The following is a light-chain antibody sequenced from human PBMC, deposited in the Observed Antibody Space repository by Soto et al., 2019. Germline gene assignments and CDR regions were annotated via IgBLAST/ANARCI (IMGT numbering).Light chain of an antibody. CDR2: GAS. J-gene: IGKJ1*01. CDR3: QQYNNRPPQT. Sequence: EIGMTQSPATLSVSPGERATLSCRASQSVSSNLAWYQQKPGQAPRLLIYGASTRATGIPARFSGSGSGTEFTLTISSLQSEDFAVYYCQQYNNRPPQTFGQGTKVDIK. CDR1: QSVSSN. V-gene: IGKV3-15*01.